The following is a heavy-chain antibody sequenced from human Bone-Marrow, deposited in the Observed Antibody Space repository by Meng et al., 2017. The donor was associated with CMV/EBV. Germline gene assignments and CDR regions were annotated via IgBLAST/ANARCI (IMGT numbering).Heavy chain of an antibody. CDR3: AKDGRGSSGAYYFDY. V-gene: IGHV3-43*01. J-gene: IGHJ4*02. D-gene: IGHD3-10*01. CDR1: GFTFDDYT. CDR2: ISWDGVST. Sequence: GESLKISCAASGFTFDDYTMHWVRQAPGKGLEWVSLISWDGVSTYYADSVKGRFTISRGNSKNSLYLQMNRLRTEDTALYYCAKDGRGSSGAYYFDYWGQGTLVTVSS.